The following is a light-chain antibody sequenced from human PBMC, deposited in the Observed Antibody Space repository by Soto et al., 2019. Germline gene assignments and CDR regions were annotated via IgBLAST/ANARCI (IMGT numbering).Light chain of an antibody. CDR2: GAS. CDR3: QQYTGPPTT. V-gene: IGKV3D-15*01. J-gene: IGKJ5*01. CDR1: QSVSSN. Sequence: EIVITQSPTTLSVSPGVRATLSCRASQSVSSNLAWYQQKPGQAPRLLIYGASTRAAGIPDRFSGSGSGTDFTLTITRLEPEDSAVYFCQQYTGPPTTVGQGKRLEIK.